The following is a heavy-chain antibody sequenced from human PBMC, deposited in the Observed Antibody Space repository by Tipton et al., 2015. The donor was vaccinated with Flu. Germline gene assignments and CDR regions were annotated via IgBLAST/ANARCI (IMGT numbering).Heavy chain of an antibody. D-gene: IGHD4-11*01. CDR1: GASINSDISH. Sequence: TLSLTCSVSGASINSDISHWGWIRQPPGKGLEWIGNIFRTGTTYRNPSLKSRVTISIDRSKNQFSLKLFSVTAADTAVYYCARRDYSNYVSDPKTWFDPWGQGILVTVSS. J-gene: IGHJ5*02. CDR3: ARRDYSNYVSDPKTWFDP. V-gene: IGHV4-39*07. CDR2: IFRTGTT.